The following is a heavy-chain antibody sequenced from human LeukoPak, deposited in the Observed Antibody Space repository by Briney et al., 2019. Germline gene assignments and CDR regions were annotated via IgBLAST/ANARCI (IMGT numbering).Heavy chain of an antibody. CDR3: AKGAEQQLEAYFDY. V-gene: IGHV4-59*01. J-gene: IGHJ4*02. CDR1: GGSISSYY. D-gene: IGHD6-13*01. Sequence: PLETLSLTCTVSGGSISSYYWSWIRQPPGKGLEWIGYIYYSGSTNYNPSLKSRVTISEDTSKNQFSLKLSSVTAADTAVYYCAKGAEQQLEAYFDYWGQGTLVTVSS. CDR2: IYYSGST.